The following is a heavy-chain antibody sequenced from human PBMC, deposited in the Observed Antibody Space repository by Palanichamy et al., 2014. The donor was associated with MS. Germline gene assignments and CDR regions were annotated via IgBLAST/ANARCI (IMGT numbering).Heavy chain of an antibody. CDR3: ARITGGDDMDV. J-gene: IGHJ6*02. CDR1: GDSFNSYG. D-gene: IGHD2-8*02. V-gene: IGHV1-69*01. Sequence: QVHLVQPGAEVKKPGSSVEVSCKAPGDSFNSYGFNWVRQAPGQGLEWMGGIIPLIGTVKYGQRFQGRVTISADDSTNTVNMELSSLTSGDTAVFYCARITGGDDMDVWGQGTTVIVS. CDR2: IIPLIGTV.